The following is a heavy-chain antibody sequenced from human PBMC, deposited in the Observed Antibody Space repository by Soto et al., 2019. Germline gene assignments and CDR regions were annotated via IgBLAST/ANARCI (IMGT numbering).Heavy chain of an antibody. CDR3: ARQDGSGWSYFDY. D-gene: IGHD6-19*01. CDR2: IYYSGST. Sequence: QLQLQESGPGLVKPSETLSLTCTVSGGSISSSSYYWGWIRQPPGKGLEWIGRIYYSGSTYYNPSLKSRVTISVDTSKNQFSLKLSSVTAADTAVYYCARQDGSGWSYFDYWGQGTLVTVSS. V-gene: IGHV4-39*01. CDR1: GGSISSSSYY. J-gene: IGHJ4*02.